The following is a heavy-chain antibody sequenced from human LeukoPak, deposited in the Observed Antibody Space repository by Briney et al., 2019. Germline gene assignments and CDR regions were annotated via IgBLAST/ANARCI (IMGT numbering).Heavy chain of an antibody. CDR2: FDPEDGET. Sequence: VASVKVSCKVSGYTLTELSMHWVRQAPGKGLEWMGGFDPEDGETIYAQKFQGRVTMTEDTSTDTAYMELSSLRSEDTAVYCCATDLIVGATTVDYWGQGTLVTVSS. V-gene: IGHV1-24*01. J-gene: IGHJ4*02. D-gene: IGHD1-26*01. CDR1: GYTLTELS. CDR3: ATDLIVGATTVDY.